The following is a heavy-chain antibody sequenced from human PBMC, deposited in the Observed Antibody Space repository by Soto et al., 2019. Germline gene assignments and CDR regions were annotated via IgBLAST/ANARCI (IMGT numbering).Heavy chain of an antibody. CDR1: GFTFSSYA. J-gene: IGHJ6*03. V-gene: IGHV3-23*01. CDR3: AKDLGTDDFWSAYYTYYYMDV. CDR2: ISGSGDNT. Sequence: EVQLLESGGGLVQPGGPLRLSCAASGFTFSSYALNWVRQAPGKGLEWVSVISGSGDNTYYADSVKGRFTISRDNSKNTLYLQMNSLRAEDTAVYYCAKDLGTDDFWSAYYTYYYMDVWGKGTTVTVSS. D-gene: IGHD3-3*01.